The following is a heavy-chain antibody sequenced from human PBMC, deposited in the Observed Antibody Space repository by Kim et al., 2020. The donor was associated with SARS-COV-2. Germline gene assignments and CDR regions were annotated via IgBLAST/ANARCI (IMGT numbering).Heavy chain of an antibody. CDR3: AKEEITMVRGVTYYFDY. V-gene: IGHV3-23*01. D-gene: IGHD3-10*01. Sequence: VKGRFTISRDNSKNTLYLQMNSLRAEDTAVYYCAKEEITMVRGVTYYFDYWGQGTLVTVSS. J-gene: IGHJ4*02.